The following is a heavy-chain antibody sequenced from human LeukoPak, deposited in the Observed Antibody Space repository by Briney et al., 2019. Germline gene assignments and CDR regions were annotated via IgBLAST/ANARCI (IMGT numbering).Heavy chain of an antibody. V-gene: IGHV3-21*05. CDR2: ISGRGSDI. Sequence: PGGSLRLSCAGSGFTFSFYSLNWVRQAPGRGLEWVCFISGRGSDIFYADSVKGRFNLSRDNAKNSVSPQMDSLRGDDRAVYYCARDIGRSSSAIDYRGQGTLVTVSS. D-gene: IGHD3-10*01. CDR1: GFTFSFYS. J-gene: IGHJ4*02. CDR3: ARDIGRSSSAIDY.